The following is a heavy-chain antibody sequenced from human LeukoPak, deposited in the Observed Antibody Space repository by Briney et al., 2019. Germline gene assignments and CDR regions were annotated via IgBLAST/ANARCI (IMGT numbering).Heavy chain of an antibody. CDR1: GYTFTNYY. V-gene: IGHV1-2*02. J-gene: IGHJ4*02. CDR2: MSPNGGVT. Sequence: ASVKVSCTTSGYTFTNYYLHWVRQAPGHGLEWMGWMSPNGGVTKYTQNFQARVTITRDISIGTAYMELTGLTSAATAVYYFAILKDGYIFHHWVQGALVTVSS. D-gene: IGHD5-24*01. CDR3: AILKDGYIFHH.